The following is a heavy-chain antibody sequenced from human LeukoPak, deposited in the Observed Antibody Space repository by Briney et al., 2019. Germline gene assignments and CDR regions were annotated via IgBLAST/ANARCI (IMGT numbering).Heavy chain of an antibody. CDR3: ARDIAATDDY. V-gene: IGHV3-21*01. CDR1: GFTFSSYS. J-gene: IGHJ4*02. D-gene: IGHD6-13*01. CDR2: ISSSSSYI. Sequence: GGSLRLSCAASGFTFSSYSTNWVRQAPGKGLEWVSSISSSSSYIYYADSVKGRFTISRDNAKNSLYLQMNSLRAEDTAVYYCARDIAATDDYWGQGTLVTVSS.